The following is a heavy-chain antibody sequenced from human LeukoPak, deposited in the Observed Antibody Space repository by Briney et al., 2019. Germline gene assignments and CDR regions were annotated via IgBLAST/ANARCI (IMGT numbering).Heavy chain of an antibody. V-gene: IGHV4-31*03. CDR1: GGSISSGGYY. D-gene: IGHD5-12*01. CDR2: IYYSGST. Sequence: PSQTLSLTCTVSGGSISSGGYYWSWIRQHPGKGLEWIGYIYYSGSTYYNPSLKSRVTISVDTSKNQFSLKLSSVTAADTAVYYCAREAKWLRLRGYFDYWGQGTLVTVSS. J-gene: IGHJ4*02. CDR3: AREAKWLRLRGYFDY.